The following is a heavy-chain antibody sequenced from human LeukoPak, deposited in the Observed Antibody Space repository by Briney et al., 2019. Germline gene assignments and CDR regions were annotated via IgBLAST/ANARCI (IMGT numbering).Heavy chain of an antibody. CDR1: GGSISSYY. CDR3: ARDSPVLWGPYYYDSSGYYLKPYYFDY. CDR2: INHSGST. J-gene: IGHJ4*02. Sequence: SETLSLTCTVSGGSISSYYWSWIRQPPGKGLEWIGEINHSGSTNYNPSLKSRVTMSVDTSKNQFSLKLSSVTAADTAVYYCARDSPVLWGPYYYDSSGYYLKPYYFDYWGQGTLVTVSS. D-gene: IGHD3-22*01. V-gene: IGHV4-59*12.